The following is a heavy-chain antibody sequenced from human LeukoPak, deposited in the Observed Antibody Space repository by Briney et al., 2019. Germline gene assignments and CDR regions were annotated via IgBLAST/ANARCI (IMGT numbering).Heavy chain of an antibody. Sequence: GGSLRLSCAVAGLTLSNYGMRWVRQAPGKGVEWVAGISGSGGGTNYADSVKGRFTISRDNPRNTLYLQMNSLRAEDTAVYFCAKRGVVIRVILVGFHKEAYYFDSWGQGALVTVSS. CDR2: ISGSGGGT. D-gene: IGHD3-22*01. V-gene: IGHV3-23*01. CDR3: AKRGVVIRVILVGFHKEAYYFDS. CDR1: GLTLSNYG. J-gene: IGHJ4*02.